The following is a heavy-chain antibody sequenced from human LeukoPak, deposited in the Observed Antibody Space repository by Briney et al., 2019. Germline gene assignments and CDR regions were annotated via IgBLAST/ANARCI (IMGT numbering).Heavy chain of an antibody. CDR2: ISSSSSYI. V-gene: IGHV3-21*01. CDR3: ARLVGNWFDP. CDR1: GFTFSSYG. Sequence: GGSLRLSCAASGFTFSSYGMHWVRQAPGKGLEWVSSISSSSSYIYYADSVKGRFTISRDNAKNSLYLQMNSLRAEDTAVYYCARLVGNWFDPWGQGTLVTVSS. D-gene: IGHD6-6*01. J-gene: IGHJ5*02.